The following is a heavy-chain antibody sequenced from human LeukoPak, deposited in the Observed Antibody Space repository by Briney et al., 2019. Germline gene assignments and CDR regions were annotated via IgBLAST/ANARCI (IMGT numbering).Heavy chain of an antibody. CDR3: ARKGRSTLDY. Sequence: ASVKVSCKTSGYIFTGYYIYWVRQAPGQGFEWIGWIDPNSGGRNYSQNFQGRVSMARDMSVSTAFMELRGLRSDDTAIYFCARKGRSTLDYWGQGTLVTLSS. D-gene: IGHD1-26*01. CDR1: GYIFTGYY. CDR2: IDPNSGGR. J-gene: IGHJ4*02. V-gene: IGHV1-2*02.